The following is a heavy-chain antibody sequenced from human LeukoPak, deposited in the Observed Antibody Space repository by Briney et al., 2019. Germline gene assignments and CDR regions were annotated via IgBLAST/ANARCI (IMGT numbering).Heavy chain of an antibody. D-gene: IGHD6-13*01. Sequence: SETLSLTCTVSGGSISSHYWSWIRQPPGKGLEWIGYIYYSGSTNYNPSLKSRVTISVDMSKNQFSLKLSSVTAADTAVYYCAREAAGSSWFDYWGQGTLVTVSS. CDR3: AREAAGSSWFDY. CDR1: GGSISSHY. CDR2: IYYSGST. V-gene: IGHV4-59*11. J-gene: IGHJ4*02.